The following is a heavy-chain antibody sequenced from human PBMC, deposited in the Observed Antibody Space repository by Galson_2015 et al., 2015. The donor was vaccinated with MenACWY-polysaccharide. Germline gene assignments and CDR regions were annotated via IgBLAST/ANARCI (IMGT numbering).Heavy chain of an antibody. V-gene: IGHV3-21*01. CDR1: GFTFSSYS. CDR2: ISSSSSYI. CDR3: ARRRESLGTLWAFDY. Sequence: SLRLSCAASGFTFSSYSMNWVRQAPGKGLEWVSSISSSSSYIYYADSVKGRFTISRDNAKNSLYLQMNSLRAEDTAVYYCARRRESLGTLWAFDYWGQGTLVTVSS. J-gene: IGHJ4*02. D-gene: IGHD3-10*01.